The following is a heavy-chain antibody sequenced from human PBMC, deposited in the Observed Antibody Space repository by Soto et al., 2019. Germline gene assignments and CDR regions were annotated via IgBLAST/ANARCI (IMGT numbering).Heavy chain of an antibody. V-gene: IGHV3-30*18. CDR1: GFTFSDYA. CDR2: ISYAGSDK. Sequence: QEQLGESGGGVVQPGVSLRLSCAASGFTFSDYAVHWVLQAPCKGLEWVAMISYAGSDKYYADSVKGRFAISRDNSRNTLDLQLNSLRPEYTAVYHCAKHWAGFEAAATPRANVYLCCRGTLVNVSS. J-gene: IGHJ2*01. D-gene: IGHD2-2*01. CDR3: AKHWAGFEAAATPRANVYL.